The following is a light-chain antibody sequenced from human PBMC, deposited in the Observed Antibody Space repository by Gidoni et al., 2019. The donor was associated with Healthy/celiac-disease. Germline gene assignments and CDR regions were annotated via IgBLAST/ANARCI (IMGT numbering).Light chain of an antibody. CDR1: QSVSSY. CDR2: DAS. V-gene: IGKV3-11*01. J-gene: IGKJ4*01. Sequence: EIVLTQSPATLSLSPGERATLSCRASQSVSSYLAWYQQKPGQAPRLLIYDASNRATGIPARFSGSGSATDFTLPISSLEPADFAVYYCQQRSNWPLTFGGGTKVEIK. CDR3: QQRSNWPLT.